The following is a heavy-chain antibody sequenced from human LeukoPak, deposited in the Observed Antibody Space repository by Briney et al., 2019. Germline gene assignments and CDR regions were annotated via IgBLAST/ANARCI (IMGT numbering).Heavy chain of an antibody. CDR3: ARYRGKTTVSSLDWFDP. D-gene: IGHD4-11*01. CDR1: GGSFSGYY. V-gene: IGHV4-34*01. J-gene: IGHJ5*02. CDR2: INHSGST. Sequence: SETLSLTCAVYGGSFSGYYWSWIRQPPGKGLEWIGEINHSGSTNYNPSLKSRVTISVDTSKNQFSLKLSSVTAADTAVYYCARYRGKTTVSSLDWFDPWGREPWSPSPQ.